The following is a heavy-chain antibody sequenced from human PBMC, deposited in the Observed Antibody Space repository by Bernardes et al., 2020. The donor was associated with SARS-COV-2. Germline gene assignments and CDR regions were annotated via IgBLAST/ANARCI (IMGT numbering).Heavy chain of an antibody. CDR1: GWSLSGYY. CDR2: INYSGST. Sequence: TLSLTCAIYGWSLSGYYWNWIRQPPGKGLEWIGEINYSGSTNYNPSLKSRVTISIDTSKNQFSLTLSSVTAADTAVYYCARAVWGIWHYDLWGRGTLVTVSS. J-gene: IGHJ2*01. CDR3: ARAVWGIWHYDL. V-gene: IGHV4-34*01. D-gene: IGHD3-16*01.